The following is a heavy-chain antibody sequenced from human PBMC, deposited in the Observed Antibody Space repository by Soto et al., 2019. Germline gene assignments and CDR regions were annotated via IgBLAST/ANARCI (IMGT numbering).Heavy chain of an antibody. CDR2: MSYDGSNE. CDR3: AVGGGHNFDY. D-gene: IGHD3-10*01. J-gene: IGHJ4*02. Sequence: QVQLVESGGGVVQPGRSLRLSCAASGFTFSHYAMHWVRQAPGKGLEWVALMSYDGSNEYYADSVKGRFTISRDNSKNTLYRQMNRLRAEDTAVYYCAVGGGHNFDYWGQGTLVTVSS. V-gene: IGHV3-30*03. CDR1: GFTFSHYA.